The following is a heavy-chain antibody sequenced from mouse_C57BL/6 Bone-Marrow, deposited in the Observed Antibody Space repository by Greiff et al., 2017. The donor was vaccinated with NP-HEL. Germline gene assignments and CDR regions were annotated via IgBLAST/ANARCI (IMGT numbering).Heavy chain of an antibody. Sequence: QVQLKQPGTELVKPGASVKLSCKASGYTFTSYWMHWVKQRPGQGLEWIGNINPSNGGTNYNEKFKSKATLTVDKSSSTAYMQLSSLTSEDSAGYYCAQYYYGSSAGYAMDYWGQGTSVTVSS. D-gene: IGHD1-1*01. V-gene: IGHV1-53*01. CDR2: INPSNGGT. J-gene: IGHJ4*01. CDR3: AQYYYGSSAGYAMDY. CDR1: GYTFTSYW.